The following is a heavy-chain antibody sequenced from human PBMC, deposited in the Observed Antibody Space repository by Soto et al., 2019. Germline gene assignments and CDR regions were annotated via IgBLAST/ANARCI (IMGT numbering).Heavy chain of an antibody. Sequence: GASEKVSCKASGDDFRSYGINWVRQEPAQGRDSLRGIIPISGTTNDARKFQGRVAIAADDFTHTVYMELRRLRSEDTSVYLCATVPCYNGLCHTCHYGMDVWGQGTTVTVSS. CDR3: ATVPCYNGLCHTCHYGMDV. J-gene: IGHJ6*02. CDR2: IIPISGTT. D-gene: IGHD2-8*01. CDR1: GDDFRSYG. V-gene: IGHV1-69*13.